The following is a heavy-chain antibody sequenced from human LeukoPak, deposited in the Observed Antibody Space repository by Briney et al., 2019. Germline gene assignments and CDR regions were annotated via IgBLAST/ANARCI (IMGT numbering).Heavy chain of an antibody. CDR3: ARVSITGTSDHFDH. J-gene: IGHJ4*02. Sequence: SETLSLTCTVSGYSISSGYYWGWIRQPPGKGLEWIGSIYHSGNSYYNPSLKSPVTISVDTSKNQFSLKLSSVTAADTAVYYCARVSITGTSDHFDHWGQGTLVTVSS. V-gene: IGHV4-38-2*02. CDR1: GYSISSGYY. CDR2: IYHSGNS. D-gene: IGHD1-7*01.